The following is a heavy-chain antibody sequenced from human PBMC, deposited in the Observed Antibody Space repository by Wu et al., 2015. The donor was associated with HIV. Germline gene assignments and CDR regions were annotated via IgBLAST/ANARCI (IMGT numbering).Heavy chain of an antibody. J-gene: IGHJ3*02. D-gene: IGHD2-21*02. CDR3: ARDRGGDAPLHDAFDI. CDR1: GGTFSSYA. V-gene: IGHV1-69*13. CDR2: IIPIFGTA. Sequence: QVQLVQSGAEVKKPGSSVKVSCKASGGTFSSYAISWVRQAPGQGLEWMGRIIPIFGTANYAQKFQGRVTITADESTSTAYMELSSLRSEDTAVYYCARDRGGDAPLHDAFDIWGQGTMVTVSS.